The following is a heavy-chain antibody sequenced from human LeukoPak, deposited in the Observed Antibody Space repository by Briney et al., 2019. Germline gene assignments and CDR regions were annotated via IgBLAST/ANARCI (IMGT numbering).Heavy chain of an antibody. J-gene: IGHJ1*01. V-gene: IGHV4-31*03. CDR1: GGSISSGGYF. Sequence: PSETLSLTCTVSGGSISSGGYFWSWIRQHPGKGLEWIGYIYYSASTYYNPSLKGRVTISVDTSKNQFSLRLSSVTAADTAIYYCASVSYDTSLQHWGQSTLVTVSS. D-gene: IGHD3-22*01. CDR3: ASVSYDTSLQH. CDR2: IYYSAST.